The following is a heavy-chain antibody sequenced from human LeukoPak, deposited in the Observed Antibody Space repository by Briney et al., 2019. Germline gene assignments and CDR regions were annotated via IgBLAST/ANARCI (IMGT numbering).Heavy chain of an antibody. J-gene: IGHJ4*02. CDR2: IRYDGSNK. D-gene: IGHD2-2*01. Sequence: GGSLRLSCAASGFTFSSYWMSWVRQAPGKGLEWVAFIRYDGSNKYYADSVKGRFTISRDNSKNTLYLQMNSLRAEDTAVYYCAKDQAPSQHYFDYWGQGTLVTVSS. CDR1: GFTFSSYW. CDR3: AKDQAPSQHYFDY. V-gene: IGHV3-30*02.